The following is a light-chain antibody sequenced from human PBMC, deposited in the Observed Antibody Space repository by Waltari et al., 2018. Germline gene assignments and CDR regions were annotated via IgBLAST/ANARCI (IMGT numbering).Light chain of an antibody. V-gene: IGLV3-1*01. CDR3: QAWDSTTVI. Sequence: SYELNQPPSVSVSPGQTATITRSGNRLGDKYTCWYQQKPGQSPVLVIYQNIKRPSGIPERFSGSNSGNTATLTISGTQAMDEADYYCQAWDSTTVIFGGGTKLTVL. CDR1: RLGDKY. CDR2: QNI. J-gene: IGLJ2*01.